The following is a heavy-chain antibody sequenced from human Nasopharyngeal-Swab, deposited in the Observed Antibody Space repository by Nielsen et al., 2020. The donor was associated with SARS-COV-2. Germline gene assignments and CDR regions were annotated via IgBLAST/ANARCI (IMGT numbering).Heavy chain of an antibody. CDR2: IYSGGST. CDR1: GFTVSSNY. Sequence: GESLKISCAASGFTVSSNYMSWVRQAPGKGLEWVSVIYSGGSTYYADSVKGRFTIYRDNSKNTLYLQMNSLGAEDTAVYYCARDVGGSYSTWGQGTLVTGSS. D-gene: IGHD1-26*01. CDR3: ARDVGGSYST. J-gene: IGHJ4*02. V-gene: IGHV3-53*01.